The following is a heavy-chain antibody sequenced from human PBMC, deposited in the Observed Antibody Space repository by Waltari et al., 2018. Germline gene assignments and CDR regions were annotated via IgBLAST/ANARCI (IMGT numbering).Heavy chain of an antibody. CDR2: ISWNSGSI. V-gene: IGHV3-9*01. D-gene: IGHD6-6*01. CDR3: AKGGYSSSEGRLDY. Sequence: EVQLVESGGGLVQPGRSLRLSCTASGFTFDDYAMHWVRHAPGKGLEWVSGISWNSGSIGYADSVKGRFTISRDNAKNSLYLQMNSLRAEDTALYYCAKGGYSSSEGRLDYWGQGTLVTVSS. CDR1: GFTFDDYA. J-gene: IGHJ4*02.